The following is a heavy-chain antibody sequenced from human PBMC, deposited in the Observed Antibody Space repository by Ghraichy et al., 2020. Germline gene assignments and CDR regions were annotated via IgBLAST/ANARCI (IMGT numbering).Heavy chain of an antibody. D-gene: IGHD2-2*01. V-gene: IGHV3-30*18. J-gene: IGHJ5*01. Sequence: GESLNISCAASSFTFNSHDMHWVRQAPGKGLEWVASISHDGSNENYGDSVRGRFTISRDNSKMTLFLQMNSLRVGDTALYYCAKDQATSEKITIPAAPFDSWGQGTLVTVSS. CDR1: SFTFNSHD. CDR3: AKDQATSEKITIPAAPFDS. CDR2: ISHDGSNE.